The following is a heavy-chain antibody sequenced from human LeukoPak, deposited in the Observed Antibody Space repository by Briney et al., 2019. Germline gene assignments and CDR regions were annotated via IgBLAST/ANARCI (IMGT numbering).Heavy chain of an antibody. Sequence: GGSLRLSCAASGFTFSSYGMHWVRQAPGKGLEWVAVISYDGSNKYYADSVKGRFTISRDNSKNTLYLQMNSLRAEDTAVYYCAKGGYCSSTSCLAIYWGQGTLVTVSS. V-gene: IGHV3-30*18. CDR2: ISYDGSNK. CDR1: GFTFSSYG. CDR3: AKGGYCSSTSCLAIY. D-gene: IGHD2-2*01. J-gene: IGHJ4*02.